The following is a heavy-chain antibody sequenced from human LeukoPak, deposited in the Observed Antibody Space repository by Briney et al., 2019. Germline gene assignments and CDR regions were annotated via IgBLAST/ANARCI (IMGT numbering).Heavy chain of an antibody. CDR2: IYYSGST. Sequence: SETLSLTCTVSGGSISSYYWSWLRQPPGKGLEWIGYIYYSGSTNYNPSLKSRVTISVDTSKNQFSLKLSSVTAADTAVYYCARVSTYYDSSGYKGDAFDIWGQGTMVTVSS. J-gene: IGHJ3*02. V-gene: IGHV4-59*01. D-gene: IGHD3-22*01. CDR1: GGSISSYY. CDR3: ARVSTYYDSSGYKGDAFDI.